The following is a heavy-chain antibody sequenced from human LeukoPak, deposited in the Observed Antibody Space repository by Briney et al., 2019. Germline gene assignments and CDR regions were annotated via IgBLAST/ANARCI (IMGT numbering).Heavy chain of an antibody. D-gene: IGHD4-11*01. CDR1: GGSISSSLYH. V-gene: IGHV4-39*01. CDR2: FYYTGST. CDR3: ARHDIAYCNSCFDY. J-gene: IGHJ4*02. Sequence: NPSETLSLTCTVSGGSISSSLYHWGWIRQPPGKGLGWIGSFYYTGSTYYNPSLKSGATISVDTSKNQFSLKLSSVTAADTAVYYCARHDIAYCNSCFDYWGQGTLVTVSS.